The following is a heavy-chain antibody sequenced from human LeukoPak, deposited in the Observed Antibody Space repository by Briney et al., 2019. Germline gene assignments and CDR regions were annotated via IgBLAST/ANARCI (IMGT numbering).Heavy chain of an antibody. CDR3: ARSDYFDY. CDR2: IKSDGSST. J-gene: IGHJ4*02. CDR1: GFTFSIYW. Sequence: GGSLRLSCAASGFTFSIYWMHWLRQAPGKGLVWVSRIKSDGSSTFYADSVKGRFTISRDNAKNTLYLQMNSLRAEDTAVYYCARSDYFDYWGQGTLVTVSS. V-gene: IGHV3-74*01.